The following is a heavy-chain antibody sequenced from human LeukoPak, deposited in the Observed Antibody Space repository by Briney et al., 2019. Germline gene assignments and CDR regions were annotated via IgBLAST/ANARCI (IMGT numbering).Heavy chain of an antibody. Sequence: GGSLRLSCAASGFTFSSYGMHWVRQAPGKGLEWVAVISYDGSNKYYADSVKGRFTISRDNSKNTLYLQMNSLRAEDTAVYYCARGLRRYFDWLPSYYYYYYMDVWGKGTTVTVSS. CDR3: ARGLRRYFDWLPSYYYYYYMDV. V-gene: IGHV3-30*03. D-gene: IGHD3-9*01. CDR2: ISYDGSNK. CDR1: GFTFSSYG. J-gene: IGHJ6*03.